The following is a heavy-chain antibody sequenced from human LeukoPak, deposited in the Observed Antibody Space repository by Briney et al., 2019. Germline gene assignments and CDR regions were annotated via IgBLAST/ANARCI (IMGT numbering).Heavy chain of an antibody. D-gene: IGHD6-13*01. J-gene: IGHJ6*03. CDR2: ISSSSSTI. V-gene: IGHV3-48*01. CDR1: GFTFSSYS. Sequence: GGSLRLSCAASGFTFSSYSMNWVRQAPGKGLEWVSYISSSSSTIYYADSVKGRFTISRDNSKNTLYLQMNSLRAEDTAVYYCAKDQYSSSWYSVHYYYYYMDVWGKGTTVTISS. CDR3: AKDQYSSSWYSVHYYYYYMDV.